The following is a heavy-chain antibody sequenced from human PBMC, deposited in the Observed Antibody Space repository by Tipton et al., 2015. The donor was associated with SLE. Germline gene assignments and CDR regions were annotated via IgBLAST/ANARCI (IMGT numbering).Heavy chain of an antibody. Sequence: TLSLTCTVSGGSISSSSYYWGWIRQPPGKGLEWIGSIYYSGSTYYNPSLKSRVTISVDTSKNQFSLKLSSVTAADTAVYYCAREDGSSWYYYWGQGTLVTVSS. V-gene: IGHV4-39*07. D-gene: IGHD6-13*01. CDR1: GGSISSSSYY. J-gene: IGHJ4*02. CDR2: IYYSGST. CDR3: AREDGSSWYYY.